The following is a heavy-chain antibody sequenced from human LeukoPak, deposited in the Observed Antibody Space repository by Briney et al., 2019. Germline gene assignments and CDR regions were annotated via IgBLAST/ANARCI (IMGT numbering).Heavy chain of an antibody. D-gene: IGHD1-1*01. CDR2: ISWNSGSI. V-gene: IGHV3-9*01. Sequence: GRSLRLSCAASGFTFDDYAMHWVRQAPGKGLERVSGISWNSGSIGYADAVKGRFTISRDNAKNSLDLQMNSLRAEDTALYFCAKGYGTDYYYGLDVWGQGTTVTVSS. J-gene: IGHJ6*02. CDR1: GFTFDDYA. CDR3: AKGYGTDYYYGLDV.